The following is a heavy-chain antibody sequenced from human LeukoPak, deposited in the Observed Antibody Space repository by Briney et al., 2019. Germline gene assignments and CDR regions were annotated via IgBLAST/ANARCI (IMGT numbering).Heavy chain of an antibody. D-gene: IGHD4-17*01. CDR3: ARVGTVSWYFDL. Sequence: GGSLRLSCAASGFTFSSYSMNWVRQAPGKGLVWVSRINPDGGRISYADSVQGRFTISRDNAKNTVYLQMNSLRAEDTAVYYCARVGTVSWYFDLWGRGTLVTFSS. CDR2: INPDGGRI. CDR1: GFTFSSYS. V-gene: IGHV3-74*01. J-gene: IGHJ2*01.